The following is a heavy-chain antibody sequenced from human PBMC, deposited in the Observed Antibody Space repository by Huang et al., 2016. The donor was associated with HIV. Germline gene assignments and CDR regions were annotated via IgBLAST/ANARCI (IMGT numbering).Heavy chain of an antibody. D-gene: IGHD5-18*01. J-gene: IGHJ4*02. Sequence: QVQLQQWGAGLLKPSETLSLTCAVYGGSFRNYYWSWLRQSPGKGLEWIGEIKDRGSTNYYSALGSRGTMSVDTSKNQFSLRLKSVTAADTGIYYCARGFSYGHFAFWGQGNLVTVSS. V-gene: IGHV4-34*01. CDR2: IKDRGST. CDR1: GGSFRNYY. CDR3: ARGFSYGHFAF.